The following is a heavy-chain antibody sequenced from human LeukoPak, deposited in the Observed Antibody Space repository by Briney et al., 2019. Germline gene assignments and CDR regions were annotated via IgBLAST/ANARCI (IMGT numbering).Heavy chain of an antibody. D-gene: IGHD5-24*01. J-gene: IGHJ4*02. CDR3: ARDLRWLQFYYFDY. CDR2: IWYDGGNK. V-gene: IGHV3-33*01. Sequence: GSLRLSCAASGFTFSSYGMHWVRQAPGKGLEWVAVIWYDGGNKYYADSVKGRFTISRDNSKNTLYLQMNSLRAEDTAVYYCARDLRWLQFYYFDYWGQGTLVTVSS. CDR1: GFTFSSYG.